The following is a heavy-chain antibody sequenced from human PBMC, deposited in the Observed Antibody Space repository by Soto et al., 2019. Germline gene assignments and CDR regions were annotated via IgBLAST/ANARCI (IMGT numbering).Heavy chain of an antibody. CDR1: GYTFTSYF. CDR3: ARDQVGSGWYGLDY. V-gene: IGHV1-46*01. Sequence: QVRLVQSGAEVKKPGASVKVSCKASGYTFTSYFVHWVRQAPGQGLEWMGIINPSGGRTTYAQKFQGRITMTRDTSTTTVYMEMSDLRSDDTAVYYCARDQVGSGWYGLDYLGQGTLVTVSS. CDR2: INPSGGRT. J-gene: IGHJ4*02. D-gene: IGHD6-19*01.